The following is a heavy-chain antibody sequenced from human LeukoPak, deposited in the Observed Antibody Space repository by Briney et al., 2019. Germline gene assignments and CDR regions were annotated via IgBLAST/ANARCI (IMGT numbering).Heavy chain of an antibody. CDR1: GGSLSSGDYY. D-gene: IGHD2-15*01. CDR3: ARVHDYCSGGSCVNWFDP. J-gene: IGHJ5*02. Sequence: SQTLSLTCTVSGGSLSSGDYYWSWVRQPPGRGLEWIGYIYYSGSTYSNPSLKSRVTISVNTSKNQSSLKLSSVTAADTAVYYCARVHDYCSGGSCVNWFDPWGQGTLVTVSS. V-gene: IGHV4-30-4*01. CDR2: IYYSGST.